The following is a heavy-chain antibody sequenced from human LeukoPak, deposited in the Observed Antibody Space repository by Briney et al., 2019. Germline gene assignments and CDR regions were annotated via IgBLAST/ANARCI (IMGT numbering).Heavy chain of an antibody. J-gene: IGHJ6*03. D-gene: IGHD1-26*01. CDR1: GYTFTSYD. Sequence: ASVKVSCKASGYTFTSYDINWVRQATGQGLEWMGWMNPNSGNTGYAQKFQGRVTMTRNTSINTAYMELSSLRSEDTAVYYCARGNSIVGARWSYYYYYMDVWGKGTTVTVSS. V-gene: IGHV1-8*01. CDR2: MNPNSGNT. CDR3: ARGNSIVGARWSYYYYYMDV.